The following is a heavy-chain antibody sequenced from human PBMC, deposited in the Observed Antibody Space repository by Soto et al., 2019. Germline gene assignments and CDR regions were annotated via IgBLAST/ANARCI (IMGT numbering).Heavy chain of an antibody. V-gene: IGHV1-3*01. J-gene: IGHJ4*02. D-gene: IGHD2-15*01. CDR2: INAGNGNT. CDR1: VYTFTSNA. CDR3: ARGPGGPDGPGDY. Sequence: AASVTVSCTASVYTFTSNAIHWVRQAPGQRLEWMGWINAGNGNTKYSQKFQGRVTITRDTSASTAYMELSSLRSEDTAVYYCARGPGGPDGPGDYWGQGTLVTVSS.